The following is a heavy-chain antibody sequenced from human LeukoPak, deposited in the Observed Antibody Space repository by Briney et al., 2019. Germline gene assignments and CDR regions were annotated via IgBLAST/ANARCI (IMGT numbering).Heavy chain of an antibody. D-gene: IGHD3-3*01. CDR3: ARDGKVGVGINWFDP. Sequence: GGSLRLSCAASGFTFSDYYMSWIRQAPGKGLEWVSYISSSGSTIYYADSVKGRFTISRDNAKNSLYLQVNSLRAEDTAVYYCARDGKVGVGINWFDPWGQGTLVTVFS. CDR1: GFTFSDYY. CDR2: ISSSGSTI. J-gene: IGHJ5*02. V-gene: IGHV3-11*01.